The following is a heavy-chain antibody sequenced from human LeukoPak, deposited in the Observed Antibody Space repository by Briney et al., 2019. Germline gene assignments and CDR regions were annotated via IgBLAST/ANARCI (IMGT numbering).Heavy chain of an antibody. CDR1: GYTFTSYY. J-gene: IGHJ3*02. V-gene: IGHV1-46*01. Sequence: ASVKVSCKASGYTFTSYYMHWVRQAPGQGLEWMGIINPSGGSTSYAQKFRGRVTMTRDMSTSTVYMELSSLRSEDTAAYYCARGAFSFAFDIWGQGTMVTVSS. CDR3: ARGAFSFAFDI. CDR2: INPSGGST. D-gene: IGHD2/OR15-2a*01.